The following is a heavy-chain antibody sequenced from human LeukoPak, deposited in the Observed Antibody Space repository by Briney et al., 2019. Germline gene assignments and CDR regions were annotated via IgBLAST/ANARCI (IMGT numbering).Heavy chain of an antibody. D-gene: IGHD2-21*02. V-gene: IGHV1-18*01. CDR3: ARGSPVVTGAFDI. CDR2: ISAYNGNT. CDR1: GYTFTSYG. Sequence: ASVKVPCKASGYTFTSYGISWVRQAPGQGLEWMGWISAYNGNTNYAQKLQGRVTMTRNTSISTAYMELSSLRSEDTAVYYCARGSPVVTGAFDIWGQGTMVTVSS. J-gene: IGHJ3*02.